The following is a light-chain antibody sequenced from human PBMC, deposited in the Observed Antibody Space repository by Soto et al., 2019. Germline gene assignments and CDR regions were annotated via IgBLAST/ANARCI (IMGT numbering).Light chain of an antibody. CDR2: AAS. CDR3: QQANSLPFT. V-gene: IGKV1-12*01. Sequence: DIQMTQSPASVPASVGDRVTITCRAGQPISTYLAWYRQKPGEAPKLLISAASSLVSGVPSRFSGSGSGTDFTLPISSLQPQDFATYYCQQANSLPFTFGGGTKVEIK. J-gene: IGKJ4*01. CDR1: QPISTY.